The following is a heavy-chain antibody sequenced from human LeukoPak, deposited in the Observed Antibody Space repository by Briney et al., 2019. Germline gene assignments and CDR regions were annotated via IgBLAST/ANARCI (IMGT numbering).Heavy chain of an antibody. J-gene: IGHJ6*02. V-gene: IGHV1-2*04. CDR2: INPNSGGT. CDR3: ARDANGIAAAGPWGGMDV. CDR1: GYTFTGYY. D-gene: IGHD6-13*01. Sequence: GASVKVSCKASGYTFTGYYMHWVRQAPGQGLEWMGWINPNSGGTNYAQKFQGWVTMTRDTSISTAYMELSRLRSDDTAVYYCARDANGIAAAGPWGGMDVWGQGTMVTVSS.